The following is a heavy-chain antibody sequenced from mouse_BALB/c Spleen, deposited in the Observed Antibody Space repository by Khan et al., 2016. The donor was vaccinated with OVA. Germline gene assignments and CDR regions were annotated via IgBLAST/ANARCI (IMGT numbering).Heavy chain of an antibody. CDR1: GYSITSGYG. Sequence: EVQLQESGPGLVKPSQSLSLTCTVTGYSITSGYGWSCIRQFQGNKLEWMGYISYSGSTKYNPSLKGRTSITRDTSKNQFFLQLNSVTTEDTATYYCARTARIKYWGQGTTLTVSS. J-gene: IGHJ2*01. V-gene: IGHV3-2*02. D-gene: IGHD1-2*01. CDR3: ARTARIKY. CDR2: ISYSGST.